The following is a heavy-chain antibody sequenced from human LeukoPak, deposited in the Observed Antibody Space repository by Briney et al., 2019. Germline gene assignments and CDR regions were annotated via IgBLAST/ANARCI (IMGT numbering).Heavy chain of an antibody. CDR3: ARDAYSNYYYFDY. J-gene: IGHJ4*02. Sequence: ASVKVSCKASGYTFTGYYMHWVRQAPGQGLECMGRINPNSGGTNYAQKFQGRVTMTRDTSISTAYMELSRLRSDDTAVYYCARDAYSNYYYFDYWGQGTLVTVSS. CDR2: INPNSGGT. V-gene: IGHV1-2*06. D-gene: IGHD4-11*01. CDR1: GYTFTGYY.